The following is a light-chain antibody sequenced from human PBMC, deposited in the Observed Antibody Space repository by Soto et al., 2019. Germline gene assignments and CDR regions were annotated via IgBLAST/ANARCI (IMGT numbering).Light chain of an antibody. J-gene: IGKJ5*01. CDR3: QKYLLALGA. CDR1: QDIINH. V-gene: IGKV1-27*01. Sequence: DIQMTQSPSSLSASVGDTVTITCRASQDIINHLAWYQQRPGKVPNLLIYGASTLHSGVTSRFRGSGSGTHFHVTNSSLQSEDVAIYYCQKYLLALGAFGHATRIEIK. CDR2: GAS.